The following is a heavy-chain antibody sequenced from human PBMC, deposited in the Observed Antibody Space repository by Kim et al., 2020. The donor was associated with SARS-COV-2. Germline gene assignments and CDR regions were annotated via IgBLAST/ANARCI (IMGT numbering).Heavy chain of an antibody. CDR2: ST. J-gene: IGHJ4*02. V-gene: IGHV3-23*01. CDR3: AKGWLRGYFDY. D-gene: IGHD5-12*01. Sequence: STYYADSVKGRFTISRDNSKNTLYLQMNSLRAEDTAVYYCAKGWLRGYFDYWGQGTLVTVSS.